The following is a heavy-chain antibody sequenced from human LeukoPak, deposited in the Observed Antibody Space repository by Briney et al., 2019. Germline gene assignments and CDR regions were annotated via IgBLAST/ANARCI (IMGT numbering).Heavy chain of an antibody. CDR1: GGSISSYY. D-gene: IGHD1-1*01. CDR2: VYYTGST. Sequence: SETLSLTCTVSGGSISSYYWSWIRQPPGRGLEWIGYVYYTGSTNYNPSLKSRVTMSVDTSKIQFSLKLSSVTAADTAVYYCARRVARTGIYAFDIWGQGTMVTVSS. J-gene: IGHJ3*02. V-gene: IGHV4-59*01. CDR3: ARRVARTGIYAFDI.